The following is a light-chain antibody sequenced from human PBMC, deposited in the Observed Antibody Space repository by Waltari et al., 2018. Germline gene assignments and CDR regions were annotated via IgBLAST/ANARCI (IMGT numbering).Light chain of an antibody. CDR2: KAS. J-gene: IGKJ1*01. CDR3: QQYNSAPWT. CDR1: QGINSW. V-gene: IGKV1-5*03. Sequence: DLQMTQSPSSLSASVGDRVTITCRASQGINSWLAWYQQKPGTAPKLLIYKASSLESGVPSRFSGSGSGADFTLTISSLQPEDFATYYCQQYNSAPWTFGQGTKVEIK.